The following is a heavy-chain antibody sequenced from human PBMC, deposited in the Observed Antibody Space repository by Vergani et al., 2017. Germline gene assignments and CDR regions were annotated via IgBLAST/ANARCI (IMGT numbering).Heavy chain of an antibody. CDR2: VKQDGSVK. D-gene: IGHD3-3*01. V-gene: IGHV3-7*01. CDR1: GLPFSFFW. Sequence: EVKLVESGGGLVQPGESLRLSCTTSGLPFSFFWMSWVRQAPGQGLEWVANVKQDGSVKYYGDSVEGRFTVSRDSSSLHLEMKGLRAEDTALYYCARVRYFCSGDCHPGEYYYYMDVWGKGTTVTVTS. CDR3: ARVRYFCSGDCHPGEYYYYMDV. J-gene: IGHJ6*03.